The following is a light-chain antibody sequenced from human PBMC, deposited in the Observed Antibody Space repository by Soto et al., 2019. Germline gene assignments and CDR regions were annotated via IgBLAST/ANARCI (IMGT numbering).Light chain of an antibody. CDR1: QSVSSSY. V-gene: IGKV3-20*01. CDR3: QQYGSAPQT. CDR2: GAS. Sequence: EIVLTQSPGTLSLSPGERATLSCRASQSVSSSYLAWYQQRPGQAPRLLIYGASSRATGIPDRFSGSGSGTDFTLTIGSLEPEDFAVYYCQQYGSAPQTFGQGTKLEIK. J-gene: IGKJ2*01.